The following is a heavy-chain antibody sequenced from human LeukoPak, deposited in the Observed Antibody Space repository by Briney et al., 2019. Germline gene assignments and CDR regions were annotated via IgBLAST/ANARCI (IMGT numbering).Heavy chain of an antibody. D-gene: IGHD5-24*01. CDR3: AKSLGSRDGYNYGYYYYYGMDV. V-gene: IGHV3-30*18. Sequence: GGSLRLSCAASGFTFSSYGMHWVRQAPGKGLEWVAVISYDGSNKYYADSVKGRFTISRDNSKNTLYLQMNSLRAEDTAVYYCAKSLGSRDGYNYGYYYYYGMDVWGQGTTVTVSS. J-gene: IGHJ6*02. CDR1: GFTFSSYG. CDR2: ISYDGSNK.